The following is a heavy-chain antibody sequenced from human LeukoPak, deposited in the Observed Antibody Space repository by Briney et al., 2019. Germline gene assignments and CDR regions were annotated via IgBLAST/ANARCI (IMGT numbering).Heavy chain of an antibody. Sequence: GASVKVSCKASGYTFTGYYMHWVRQAPGQGLEWMGWINPNSGGTNYAQKFQGRVTMTRDTSISTAYMELSRLRSDDTALYYCARGLAVAGRDFCYFDYWGQGTLVTVSS. CDR1: GYTFTGYY. CDR2: INPNSGGT. J-gene: IGHJ4*02. CDR3: ARGLAVAGRDFCYFDY. D-gene: IGHD6-19*01. V-gene: IGHV1-2*02.